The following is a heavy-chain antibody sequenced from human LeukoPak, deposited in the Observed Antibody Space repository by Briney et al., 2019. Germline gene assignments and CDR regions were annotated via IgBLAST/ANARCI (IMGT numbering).Heavy chain of an antibody. Sequence: QSGGSLRLSCAASGFTFSSYAMHWVRQAPGKGLEWVAVISYDGSNKYYADSVKGRLTISRDNSKNTLYLQMNSLRAEDTAVYYCARDQDGGELDYWGQGTLVTVSS. CDR2: ISYDGSNK. V-gene: IGHV3-30-3*01. CDR1: GFTFSSYA. CDR3: ARDQDGGELDY. D-gene: IGHD4-23*01. J-gene: IGHJ4*02.